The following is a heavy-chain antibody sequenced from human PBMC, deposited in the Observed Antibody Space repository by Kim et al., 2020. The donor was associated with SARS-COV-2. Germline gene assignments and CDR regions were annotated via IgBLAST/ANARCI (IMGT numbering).Heavy chain of an antibody. CDR3: ARDRGYDSSGWYAYYFDY. D-gene: IGHD6-19*01. Sequence: SETLSLTCTVSGGSISSYYWSWIRQPPGKGLEWIGYIYYSGSTNYNPSLKSRVTISVDTSKNQFSLKLSSVTAADTAVYYCARDRGYDSSGWYAYYFDYWGQGTLVTVSS. V-gene: IGHV4-59*01. CDR2: IYYSGST. J-gene: IGHJ4*02. CDR1: GGSISSYY.